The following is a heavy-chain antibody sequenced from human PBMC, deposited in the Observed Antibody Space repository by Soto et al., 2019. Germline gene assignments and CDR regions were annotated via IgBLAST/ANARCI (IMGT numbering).Heavy chain of an antibody. CDR1: GGTFSSYA. CDR3: ARDVSSRWEVRGEHFHFFRMDG. CDR2: IIPIFGTA. D-gene: IGHD6-13*01. V-gene: IGHV1-69*01. Sequence: QVQLVQSGAEVKKPGSSVKVSCKASGGTFSSYAISWVRQAPGQGLEWMGGIIPIFGTANYAQKFQGRVTITADESPSTAHMELSKLRSEEKAVYYCARDVSSRWEVRGEHFHFFRMDGRGQGTTVTVSS. J-gene: IGHJ6*02.